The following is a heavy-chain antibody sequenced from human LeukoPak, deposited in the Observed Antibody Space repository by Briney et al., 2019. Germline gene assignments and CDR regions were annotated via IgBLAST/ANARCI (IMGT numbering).Heavy chain of an antibody. Sequence: ASVKVSCKASGYTFTSYAMHWVRQAPGQRLEWMGWINAGNGNTKYSQKFQGRVTITRDTSASTAYMELGSLRSEDTAVYYCARARVRYYDILIDKNPPFDYWGQGTLVTVSS. V-gene: IGHV1-3*01. CDR1: GYTFTSYA. CDR3: ARARVRYYDILIDKNPPFDY. D-gene: IGHD3-9*01. CDR2: INAGNGNT. J-gene: IGHJ4*02.